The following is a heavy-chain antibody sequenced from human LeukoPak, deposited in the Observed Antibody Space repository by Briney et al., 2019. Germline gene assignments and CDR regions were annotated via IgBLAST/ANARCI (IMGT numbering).Heavy chain of an antibody. CDR1: GDSVSSNNGA. Sequence: SQALSLTCAISGDSVSSNNGAWNWIRQSPSRGLEWLGRTYYRSKWYNDYAGSLISRITISPDTSKNQFSLQLYSVTPEDTAVYYCARDVGTTGWHTFDYWGQGTLVTVSS. CDR2: TYYRSKWYN. CDR3: ARDVGTTGWHTFDY. J-gene: IGHJ4*02. V-gene: IGHV6-1*01. D-gene: IGHD6-19*01.